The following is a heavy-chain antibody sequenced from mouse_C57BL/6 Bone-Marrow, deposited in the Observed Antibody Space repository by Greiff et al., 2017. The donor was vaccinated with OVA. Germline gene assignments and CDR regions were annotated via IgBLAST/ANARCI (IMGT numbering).Heavy chain of an antibody. V-gene: IGHV8-12*01. CDR1: GFSLSTSGMG. J-gene: IGHJ4*01. Sequence: QVTLKESGPGILQSSQTLSLTCSFSGFSLSTSGMGVSWIRQPSGKGLEWLAHIYWDDDKRYNPSLKSRLTISKDTSRNQVFLKITSVDTADTATYYCARRRYSNHYYAMDYWGQGTSVTVSS. CDR3: ARRRYSNHYYAMDY. D-gene: IGHD2-5*01. CDR2: IYWDDDK.